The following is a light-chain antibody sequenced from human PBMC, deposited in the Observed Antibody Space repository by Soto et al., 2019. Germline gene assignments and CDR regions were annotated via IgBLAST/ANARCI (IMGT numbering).Light chain of an antibody. CDR1: QSISSW. CDR2: AAS. Sequence: DIQMTQSPSTLSASVGDRVTITCRASQSISSWLAWYQQKPGKAPKLLIYAASTLQSGVPSRFSGSGSGTDFTLTISCLQSEDFATYYCQQYYSYSWTFGQGTKVHIK. V-gene: IGKV1-5*01. J-gene: IGKJ1*01. CDR3: QQYYSYSWT.